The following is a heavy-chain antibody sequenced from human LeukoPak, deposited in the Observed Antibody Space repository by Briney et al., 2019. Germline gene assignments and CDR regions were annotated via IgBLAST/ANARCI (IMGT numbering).Heavy chain of an antibody. D-gene: IGHD1-26*01. Sequence: ASVKVSCKASGSTFTGYYMHWVRQAPGQGLEWMGWINPNSGDTNYAQKFQGRVTMTRDTSISTAYMELSRLRSDDTAVYYCARDHTGSYWGAFDLWGQGPMVAVSS. CDR2: INPNSGDT. J-gene: IGHJ3*01. CDR3: ARDHTGSYWGAFDL. V-gene: IGHV1-2*02. CDR1: GSTFTGYY.